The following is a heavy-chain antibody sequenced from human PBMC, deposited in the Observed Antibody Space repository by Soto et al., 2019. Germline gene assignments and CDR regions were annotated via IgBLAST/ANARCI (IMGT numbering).Heavy chain of an antibody. CDR1: GYTFTNYH. V-gene: IGHV1-46*01. D-gene: IGHD1-1*01. CDR2: INPGRGST. CDR3: ARISNSLPDY. J-gene: IGHJ4*02. Sequence: QVQLVQSGAEVKKPGASVKVSCKASGYTFTNYHIHWVRQAPGQGLEWMGIINPGRGSTTYAHKFQGRVTMTRDTSTSTVYRELDSLRSDDTAVYFCARISNSLPDYWGQGTLVTVSS.